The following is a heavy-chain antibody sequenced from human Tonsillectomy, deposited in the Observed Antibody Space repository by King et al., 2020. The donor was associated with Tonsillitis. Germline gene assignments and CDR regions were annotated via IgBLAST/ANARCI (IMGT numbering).Heavy chain of an antibody. CDR3: ANSEWLVYFDY. CDR1: GFTFSSYA. V-gene: IGHV3-30*02. D-gene: IGHD6-19*01. CDR2: IRYDGSNK. Sequence: VQLVESGGGVVQPGGSLRVSCAASGFTFSSYAMHWVRQAPGKGLEWVAFIRYDGSNKYYADSVKGRFTISRDNSKNTLYLQMNSLRAEDTAVYYCANSEWLVYFDYWGHGTLVTGSS. J-gene: IGHJ4*01.